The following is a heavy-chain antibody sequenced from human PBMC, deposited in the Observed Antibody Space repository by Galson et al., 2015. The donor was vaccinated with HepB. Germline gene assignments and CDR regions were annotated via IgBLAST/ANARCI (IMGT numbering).Heavy chain of an antibody. Sequence: SLRLSCAASGFTFGEYTLSWVRLAPGKGLEWVAFIRNLNYGGTTDYAASVKGRFTISRDDSNNIAYLQMNGLKTEDTAVYYCTREGGPVPVGQIRYYYYAMDVWGQGTTVTVSS. J-gene: IGHJ6*02. D-gene: IGHD2-15*01. V-gene: IGHV3-49*04. CDR3: TREGGPVPVGQIRYYYYAMDV. CDR1: GFTFGEYT. CDR2: IRNLNYGGTT.